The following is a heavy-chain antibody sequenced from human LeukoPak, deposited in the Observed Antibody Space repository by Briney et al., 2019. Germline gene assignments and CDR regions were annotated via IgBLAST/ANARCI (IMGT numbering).Heavy chain of an antibody. CDR2: INPSGGST. V-gene: IGHV1-46*01. Sequence: APVNVSCKPSESTFTSYYMHWVRQAPGQEREWMGIINPSGGSTNYAQKFKGRVTMTRDTSTSTVYMELSSLRSEDTAVYYCARWDGYRGAHFDYWGQGTLVTVSS. D-gene: IGHD5-24*01. CDR1: ESTFTSYY. J-gene: IGHJ4*02. CDR3: ARWDGYRGAHFDY.